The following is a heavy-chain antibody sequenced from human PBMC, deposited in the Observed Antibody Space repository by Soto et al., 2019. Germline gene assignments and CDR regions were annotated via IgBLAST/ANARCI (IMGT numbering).Heavy chain of an antibody. V-gene: IGHV1-8*01. CDR2: MNTNSGKT. Sequence: QVQLVQSGAEVKKPGASVKVSCKASGYTFTSYDINWVRQATGQGLEWMGWMNTNSGKTGYAQKFQGRVTMTRNTSISTAYMELSSLRSEDTGVYYCARGPWYYDYIWGSYRNYYFDYWGQGTLVTVSS. D-gene: IGHD3-16*02. J-gene: IGHJ4*02. CDR1: GYTFTSYD. CDR3: ARGPWYYDYIWGSYRNYYFDY.